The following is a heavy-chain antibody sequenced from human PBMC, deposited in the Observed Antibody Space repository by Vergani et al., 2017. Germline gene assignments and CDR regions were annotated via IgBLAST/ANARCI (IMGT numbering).Heavy chain of an antibody. Sequence: QVQLVQSGAEVKKPGSSVKVSCKASGGTFSSYAISWVRQAPGQGLEWMGGIIPIFGTANYAQKFQGRVPITADESTSTAYMELSSLRSEDTAVYYCARGGFMTTVVTNAFDIWGQGTMVTVSS. D-gene: IGHD4-23*01. CDR1: GGTFSSYA. CDR3: ARGGFMTTVVTNAFDI. V-gene: IGHV1-69*01. J-gene: IGHJ3*02. CDR2: IIPIFGTA.